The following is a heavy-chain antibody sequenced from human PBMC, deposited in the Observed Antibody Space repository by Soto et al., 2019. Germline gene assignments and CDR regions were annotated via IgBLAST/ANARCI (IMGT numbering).Heavy chain of an antibody. V-gene: IGHV3-23*01. CDR1: GFTFSSYA. CDR2: ISGSGGST. D-gene: IGHD2-2*01. J-gene: IGHJ6*02. Sequence: PGGSLRLSCAASGFTFSSYAMSWVRQAPGKGLEWVSAISGSGGSTYYADSVKGRFTISRDNSKNTLYLQMNSLRAEDTAVYYCARSVPALGYYYYYGMDVWGQGTTVTVTS. CDR3: ARSVPALGYYYYYGMDV.